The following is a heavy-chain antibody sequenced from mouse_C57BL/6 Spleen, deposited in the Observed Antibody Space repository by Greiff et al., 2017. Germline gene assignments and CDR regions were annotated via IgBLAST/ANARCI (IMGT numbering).Heavy chain of an antibody. CDR3: TTYDYDGAWFAY. J-gene: IGHJ3*01. CDR1: GFNIKDDY. Sequence: EVKLMESGAELVRPGASVKLSCTASGFNIKDDYMHWVKQRPEQGLEWIGWIDPENGDTEYASKFQGKATITADTSSNTACLQLSSLTSEDTAVYYCTTYDYDGAWFAYWGQGTLVTVSA. V-gene: IGHV14-4*01. D-gene: IGHD2-4*01. CDR2: IDPENGDT.